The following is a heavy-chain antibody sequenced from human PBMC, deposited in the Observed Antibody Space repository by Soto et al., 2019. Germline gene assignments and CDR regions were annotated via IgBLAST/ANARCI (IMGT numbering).Heavy chain of an antibody. Sequence: SVKVSCKASVGTFSSYAISWVRQAPGQGLEWMGGIIPIFGTANYAQKFQGRVTITADESTSTTYMELSSLRSEDTAVYYCARARPLDYDILTGSNRYYFDYWGQGTLVTVSS. CDR2: IIPIFGTA. V-gene: IGHV1-69*13. CDR3: ARARPLDYDILTGSNRYYFDY. J-gene: IGHJ4*02. CDR1: VGTFSSYA. D-gene: IGHD3-9*01.